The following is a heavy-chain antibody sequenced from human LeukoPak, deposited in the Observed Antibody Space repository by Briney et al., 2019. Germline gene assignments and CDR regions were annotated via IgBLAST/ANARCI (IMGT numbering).Heavy chain of an antibody. V-gene: IGHV3-48*01. CDR1: GFTFNTYT. CDR3: ARGLFYGYFQH. CDR2: ITPSSNTI. D-gene: IGHD2/OR15-2a*01. Sequence: GGSLRLSCAASGFTFNTYTMNWVRQAPGKGLEWVSYITPSSNTIYYADSVKGRFTISRDNSKNTLYLQMNSLRAEDTAVYYCARGLFYGYFQHWGQGTLVTVSS. J-gene: IGHJ1*01.